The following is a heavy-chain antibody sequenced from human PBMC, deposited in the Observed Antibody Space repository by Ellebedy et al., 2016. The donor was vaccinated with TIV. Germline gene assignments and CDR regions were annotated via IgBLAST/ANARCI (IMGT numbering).Heavy chain of an antibody. CDR3: ATLGRGVGATKAY. Sequence: ASVKVSCXASGYTFTGYYMHWVRQAPGQGLEWMGWINPNSGGTNYAQKFQGRVTMTRDTSISTAYMELSRLRSDDTAVYYCATLGRGVGATKAYWGQGTLVTVSS. CDR2: INPNSGGT. J-gene: IGHJ4*02. V-gene: IGHV1-2*02. CDR1: GYTFTGYY. D-gene: IGHD1-26*01.